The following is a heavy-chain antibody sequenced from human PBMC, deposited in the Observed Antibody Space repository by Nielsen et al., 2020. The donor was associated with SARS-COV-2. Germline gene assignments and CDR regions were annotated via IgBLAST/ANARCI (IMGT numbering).Heavy chain of an antibody. V-gene: IGHV3-74*01. D-gene: IGHD3-16*01. Sequence: GGSLRLSCAASGVTFSNYWMHWVRQVPEKGLVWVSRINADGSSTSYADYVKGRFTISRDNAKNTLYLQMNSLRAEDTAVYYCASASAHVWGQGTMVTVSS. CDR1: GVTFSNYW. CDR2: INADGSST. J-gene: IGHJ3*01. CDR3: ASASAHV.